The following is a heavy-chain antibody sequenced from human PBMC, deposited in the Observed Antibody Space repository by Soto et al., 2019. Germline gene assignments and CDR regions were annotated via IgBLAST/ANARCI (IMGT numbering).Heavy chain of an antibody. J-gene: IGHJ6*02. CDR2: IIPIFGTA. V-gene: IGHV1-69*06. CDR1: GGTFSSYA. CDR3: ARDNKVVGATSFYYYYGMDV. D-gene: IGHD1-26*01. Sequence: SVKVSCKASGGTFSSYAISWVRQAPGQGLEWMGGIIPIFGTANYAQKFQGRVTITADKSTSTAYMELSSLRSEDTAVYYCARDNKVVGATSFYYYYGMDVWGQGTTVTVSS.